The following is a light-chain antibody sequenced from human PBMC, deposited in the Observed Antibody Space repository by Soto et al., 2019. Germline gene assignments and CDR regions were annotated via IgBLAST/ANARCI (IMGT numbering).Light chain of an antibody. CDR2: EGS. J-gene: IGLJ1*01. Sequence: QSVLTQPASVSGSPGQSITISCTGTSSDVGSYNLVSWYQQHPGKAPKFMIYEGSKRPSGVSNRFSGSKYGNTASMKISGLQAEDEADYYCCSYAGSSPYVFGTGTKVTV. CDR3: CSYAGSSPYV. CDR1: SSDVGSYNL. V-gene: IGLV2-23*01.